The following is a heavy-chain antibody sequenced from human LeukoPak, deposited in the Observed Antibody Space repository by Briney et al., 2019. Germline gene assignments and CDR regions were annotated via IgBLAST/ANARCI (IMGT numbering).Heavy chain of an antibody. Sequence: ASVTVSCKASGYTFTSYGISWVRQAPGQGLEWMGWISAYNGNTNYAQKLQGRVTMTTDTSTSTAYMELRSLRSDDTAVYYCAASLGQLWQLPIDYWGQGTLVTVSS. CDR3: AASLGQLWQLPIDY. V-gene: IGHV1-18*01. CDR1: GYTFTSYG. J-gene: IGHJ4*02. D-gene: IGHD5-18*01. CDR2: ISAYNGNT.